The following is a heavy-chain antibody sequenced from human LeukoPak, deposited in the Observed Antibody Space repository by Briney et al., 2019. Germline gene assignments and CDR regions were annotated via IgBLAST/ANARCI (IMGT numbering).Heavy chain of an antibody. V-gene: IGHV3-15*01. Sequence: GGSLRLSCAASGFTFSNAWMSWVRQAPGKGLEWVGRIKSKTDGGTTDYAAPVKGRFAISRDDSKNTLYLQMNSLKTEDTAVYYCTTPPHYYYDSSGYYYVLDYWGQGTLVTVSS. D-gene: IGHD3-22*01. CDR3: TTPPHYYYDSSGYYYVLDY. CDR2: IKSKTDGGTT. CDR1: GFTFSNAW. J-gene: IGHJ4*02.